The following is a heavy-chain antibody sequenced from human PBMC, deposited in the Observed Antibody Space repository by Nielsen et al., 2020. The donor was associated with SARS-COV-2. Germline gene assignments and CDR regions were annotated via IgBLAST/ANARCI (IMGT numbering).Heavy chain of an antibody. D-gene: IGHD1-26*01. CDR2: ISAYNGDT. J-gene: IGHJ3*02. CDR1: GYSFTSYG. Sequence: ASVKVSCKASGYSFTSYGISWVRQAPGQGLEWMGLISAYNGDTKYAQKYEGRVTMTTDTSTKTAYMELRRLRLDDTAVYYCARDTPVWEIVKNDVFDIWGQGTMVIVSS. V-gene: IGHV1-18*01. CDR3: ARDTPVWEIVKNDVFDI.